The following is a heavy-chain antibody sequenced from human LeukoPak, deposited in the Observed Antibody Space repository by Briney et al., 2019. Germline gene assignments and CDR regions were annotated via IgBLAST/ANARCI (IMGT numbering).Heavy chain of an antibody. Sequence: SETLSLTCTVSGGSISGDYWSWIRQPAGTGLEWIGRIYTSGSTIYNPSLKSRVTISVDTSKNQFSLKLSSVTAADTAVYYCARDRGNYGSGSGFDYWGQGNLVTVSS. CDR1: GGSISGDY. V-gene: IGHV4-4*07. D-gene: IGHD3-10*01. J-gene: IGHJ4*02. CDR2: IYTSGST. CDR3: ARDRGNYGSGSGFDY.